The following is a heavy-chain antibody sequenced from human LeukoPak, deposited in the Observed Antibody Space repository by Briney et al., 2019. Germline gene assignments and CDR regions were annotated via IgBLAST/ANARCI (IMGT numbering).Heavy chain of an antibody. J-gene: IGHJ4*02. CDR3: AKDLGNY. V-gene: IGHV3-30*18. CDR2: ISNDGSNK. Sequence: GRSLRLSCAASGFTFSSYGMHWVRQAPGKGLEWVAVISNDGSNKYYADSVKGRFTISRDNSKNTLYLQMNSLRAEDTAVYYCAKDLGNYWGQGTLVTVSS. CDR1: GFTFSSYG.